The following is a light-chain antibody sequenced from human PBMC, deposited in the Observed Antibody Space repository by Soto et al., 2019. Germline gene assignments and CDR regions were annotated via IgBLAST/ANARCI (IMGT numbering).Light chain of an antibody. V-gene: IGKV1-39*01. CDR3: QQSYTTPVT. Sequence: DIQMTQYPSSLSASVGDRVSITCRAGQTIRKYLNWYQQKPGKAPELLIHSASTLQTGVPSRFSGSGSGTDFALTITSLQPEDFATYYCQQSYTTPVTFGQGTRLEIK. CDR2: SAS. J-gene: IGKJ5*01. CDR1: QTIRKY.